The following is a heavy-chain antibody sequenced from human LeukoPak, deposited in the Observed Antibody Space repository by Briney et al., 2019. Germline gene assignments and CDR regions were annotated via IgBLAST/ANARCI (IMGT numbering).Heavy chain of an antibody. V-gene: IGHV3-30-3*01. CDR1: GFTVSSNY. J-gene: IGHJ4*02. Sequence: PGGSLRLSCAASGFTVSSNYMSWVRQAPGKGLEWVAVISYDGSNKYYADSVKGRFTISRDNSKNTLYLQMNSLRAEDTAVYYCARDREMATIEYYFDYWGQGTLVTVSS. CDR2: ISYDGSNK. D-gene: IGHD5-24*01. CDR3: ARDREMATIEYYFDY.